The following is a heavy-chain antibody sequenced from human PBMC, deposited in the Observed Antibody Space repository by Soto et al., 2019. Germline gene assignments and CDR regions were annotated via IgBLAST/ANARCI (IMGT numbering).Heavy chain of an antibody. CDR3: ARGPRGSYYWYFDL. CDR2: IIPILGIA. CDR1: GGTFSSYT. Sequence: QVQLVQSGAEVKKPGSSVKVSCKASGGTFSSYTISWVRQAPGQGLEWMGRIIPILGIANYAQKFQGRVTITADKSTSTAYMELSSLRSEDTAVYYCARGPRGSYYWYFDLWGRGTLVTVSS. J-gene: IGHJ2*01. D-gene: IGHD1-26*01. V-gene: IGHV1-69*02.